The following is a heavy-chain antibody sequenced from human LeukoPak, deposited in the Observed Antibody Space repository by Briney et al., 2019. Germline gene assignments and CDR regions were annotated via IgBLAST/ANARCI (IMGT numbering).Heavy chain of an antibody. Sequence: SETLSLTCTVSGGSISSYYWSWTRQPAGKGLEWIGRIYTSGSTNYNPSLKSRVTMSVDTSKNQFSLKLSSVTAADTAVYYCARDSQQLAEALDRYSSSWYSGPAPNNWFDPWGQGTLVTVSS. D-gene: IGHD6-13*01. CDR1: GGSISSYY. CDR2: IYTSGST. V-gene: IGHV4-4*07. J-gene: IGHJ5*02. CDR3: ARDSQQLAEALDRYSSSWYSGPAPNNWFDP.